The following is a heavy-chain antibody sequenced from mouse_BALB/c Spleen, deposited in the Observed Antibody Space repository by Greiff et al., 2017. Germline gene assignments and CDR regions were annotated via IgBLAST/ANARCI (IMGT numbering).Heavy chain of an antibody. D-gene: IGHD2-10*02. J-gene: IGHJ4*01. Sequence: QVQLKESGAELMKPGASVKISCKATGYTFSSYWIEWVKQRPGHGLEWIGEILPGSGSTNYNEKFKGKATFTADTSSNTAYMQLSSLTSEDSAVYYCARRIWNSMTDYAMDYWGQGTSVTVSS. V-gene: IGHV1-9*01. CDR2: ILPGSGST. CDR1: GYTFSSYW. CDR3: ARRIWNSMTDYAMDY.